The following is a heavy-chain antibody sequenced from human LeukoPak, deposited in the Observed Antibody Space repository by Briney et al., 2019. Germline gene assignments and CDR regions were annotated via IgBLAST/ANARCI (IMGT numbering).Heavy chain of an antibody. CDR2: INPNSGGA. Sequence: ASVKVSCKASGYSFIGYYIHWVRQAPGQGLEWMGWINPNSGGANYAQKFQGRVTMTRDTSISTVYMELTRLRSDDTAMYYCAKSPNWGSISDGFGIWGQGTMVTVAS. CDR3: AKSPNWGSISDGFGI. CDR1: GYSFIGYY. V-gene: IGHV1-2*02. J-gene: IGHJ3*02. D-gene: IGHD7-27*01.